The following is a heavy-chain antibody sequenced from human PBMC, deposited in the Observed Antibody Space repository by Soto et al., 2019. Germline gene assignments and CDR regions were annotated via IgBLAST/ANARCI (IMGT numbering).Heavy chain of an antibody. CDR3: ARVGITVTTCRGFDY. J-gene: IGHJ4*02. D-gene: IGHD1-20*01. CDR1: GFTFSSYG. V-gene: IGHV3-33*01. CDR2: IWYDGSNK. Sequence: QVQLVESGGGVVQPGRSLRLSCAASGFTFSSYGMHWVRQAPGKGLEWVAVIWYDGSNKYYADSVKGRFTISRDNSKNTLYLQMNSLRADDTAVYYCARVGITVTTCRGFDYWGQGTLVTVSS.